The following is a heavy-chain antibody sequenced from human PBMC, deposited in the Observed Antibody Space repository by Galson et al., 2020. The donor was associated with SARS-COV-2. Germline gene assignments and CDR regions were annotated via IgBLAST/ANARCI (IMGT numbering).Heavy chain of an antibody. CDR2: IGGSGGTT. Sequence: GGSLRLSCVASGFTFSNYAMRWVRQAPGKGLELVSAIGGSGGTTYYGDSVKGRFSISRDNSRDTVYLEMNSLRAEDTAVYYCARRDITGAHDYWGQGTLVTVSS. V-gene: IGHV3-23*01. CDR1: GFTFSNYA. D-gene: IGHD3-10*01. CDR3: ARRDITGAHDY. J-gene: IGHJ4*02.